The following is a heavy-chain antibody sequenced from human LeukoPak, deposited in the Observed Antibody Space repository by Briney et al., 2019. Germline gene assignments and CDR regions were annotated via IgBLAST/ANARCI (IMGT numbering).Heavy chain of an antibody. V-gene: IGHV4-61*02. CDR2: IYTSGST. CDR3: ARDWVGVD. Sequence: SQTLSLTCTVSGGSISSGSYYWSWIRQPAGKGLEWIGRIYTSGSTNYNPSLKSRVTISVDTSKNQFSLNLNSVTAADTAVYYCARDWVGVDWGQGTLVTVSS. CDR1: GGSISSGSYY. D-gene: IGHD3-16*01. J-gene: IGHJ4*02.